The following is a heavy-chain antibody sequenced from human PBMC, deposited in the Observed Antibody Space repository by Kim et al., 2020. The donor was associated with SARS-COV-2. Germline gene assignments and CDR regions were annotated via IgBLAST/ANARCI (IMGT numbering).Heavy chain of an antibody. Sequence: NKYYADSVKGRLTISRDNSKNTLYLQMNSLRAEDTAVYYCARAYGGNHDYWGQGTLVTVSS. CDR3: ARAYGGNHDY. J-gene: IGHJ4*02. CDR2: NK. D-gene: IGHD4-17*01. V-gene: IGHV3-30-3*01.